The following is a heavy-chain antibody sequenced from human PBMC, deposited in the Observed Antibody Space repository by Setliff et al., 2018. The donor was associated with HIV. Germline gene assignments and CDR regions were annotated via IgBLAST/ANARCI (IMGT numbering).Heavy chain of an antibody. CDR2: INPDGSEN. Sequence: PGGSLRLSCAASGFTFSTHWMSWVRQAPGKGLDWVANINPDGSENHYVDSVKGRFTISRDNAKNSLFLQMDSLRVEDTAVYYCATADAAAGTANIQDWGQGTSVTVSS. J-gene: IGHJ1*01. CDR1: GFTFSTHW. D-gene: IGHD3-10*01. V-gene: IGHV3-7*01. CDR3: ATADAAAGTANIQD.